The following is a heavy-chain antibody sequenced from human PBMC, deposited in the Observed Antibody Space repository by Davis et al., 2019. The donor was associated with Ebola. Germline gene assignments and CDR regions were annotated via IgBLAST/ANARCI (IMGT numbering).Heavy chain of an antibody. J-gene: IGHJ4*02. CDR3: ARDPVRKDGYSFDS. Sequence: GESLKISCAASGFTFSGYYMTWIRQAPGKGLVWVSRISTDGSSTSYADSVKGRFTIFRDNANNMLYLQMSSLRAEDTAVYFCARDPVRKDGYSFDSWGQGSHVTVSS. D-gene: IGHD5-24*01. CDR2: ISTDGSST. CDR1: GFTFSGYY. V-gene: IGHV3-74*03.